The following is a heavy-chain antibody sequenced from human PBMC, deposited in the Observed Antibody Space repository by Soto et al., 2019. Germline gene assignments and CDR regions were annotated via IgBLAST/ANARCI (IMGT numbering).Heavy chain of an antibody. CDR3: TTIGVTTALYRDYYYYGMDV. V-gene: IGHV3-15*01. J-gene: IGHJ6*02. D-gene: IGHD4-4*01. CDR2: IKSKTDGGTT. CDR1: GFTFSNAW. Sequence: KPGGSLRLSCAASGFTFSNAWMSWVRQAPGKGLEWVGRIKSKTDGGTTDYAAPVKGRFTISRDDSKNTLYLQMNSLKTEDTAVYYCTTIGVTTALYRDYYYYGMDVWGQGTTVTVSS.